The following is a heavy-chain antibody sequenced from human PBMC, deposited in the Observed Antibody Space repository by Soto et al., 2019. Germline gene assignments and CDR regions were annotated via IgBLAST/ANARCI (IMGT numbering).Heavy chain of an antibody. CDR2: IYYSGST. CDR3: ARHELWFGANYYFDY. Sequence: SETLSLTCTVSGGSISSSSYYWGWIRQPPGKGLEWIGSIYYSGSTYYNPSLKSRVTISVDTSKNQFSLKLGSVTAADTAVYYCARHELWFGANYYFDYWGQGTLVTVSS. V-gene: IGHV4-39*01. J-gene: IGHJ4*02. CDR1: GGSISSSSYY. D-gene: IGHD3-10*01.